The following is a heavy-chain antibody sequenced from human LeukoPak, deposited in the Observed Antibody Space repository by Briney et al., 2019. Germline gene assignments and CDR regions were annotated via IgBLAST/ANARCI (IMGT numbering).Heavy chain of an antibody. Sequence: GRSVRLSCAASGFTFSSYEMKWVRQAPGKRLEWVSYISSSGSTIYYADSVKGRFTISRDNAKNSLYLQMNSLRAEDTAVYYCARDVGDNSPFDYWGQGTLVNVSS. CDR2: ISSSGSTI. D-gene: IGHD5-24*01. CDR3: ARDVGDNSPFDY. V-gene: IGHV3-48*03. CDR1: GFTFSSYE. J-gene: IGHJ4*02.